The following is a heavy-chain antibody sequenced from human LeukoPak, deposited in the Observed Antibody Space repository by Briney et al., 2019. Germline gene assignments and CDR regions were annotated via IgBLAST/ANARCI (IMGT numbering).Heavy chain of an antibody. V-gene: IGHV1-46*01. CDR3: ARGFKDYGDYVGGNADP. J-gene: IGHJ5*02. D-gene: IGHD4-17*01. CDR1: GYTFTSYY. CDR2: INPSGGST. Sequence: GASVKVSCKASGYTFTSYYMHWVRQAPGQGLEWMGIINPSGGSTSYAQKFQGRVTMTRDTSTSTVYMELSSLRSEDTAVYYCARGFKDYGDYVGGNADPWGQGTLVTVSS.